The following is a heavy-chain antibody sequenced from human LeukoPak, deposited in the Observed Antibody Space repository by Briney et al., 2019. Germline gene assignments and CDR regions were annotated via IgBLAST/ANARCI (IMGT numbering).Heavy chain of an antibody. CDR2: ISGSGRTI. V-gene: IGHV3-11*01. J-gene: IGHJ4*02. D-gene: IGHD3-22*01. CDR1: GFTFSDYC. Sequence: GGSLRLSCTACGFTFSDYCMSWVRQAPGKGLEWVSCISGSGRTINYADSVKGRFTISRDNAKNSLHLQMNSLRAEDTAVYYCARARYYDSSDYRDWGQGTLVTVSS. CDR3: ARARYYDSSDYRD.